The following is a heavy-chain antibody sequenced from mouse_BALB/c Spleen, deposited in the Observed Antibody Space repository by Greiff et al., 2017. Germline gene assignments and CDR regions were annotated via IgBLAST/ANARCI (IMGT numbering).Heavy chain of an antibody. D-gene: IGHD2-4*01. CDR3: ARGSGYDYDDWFAY. CDR1: GYTFTDYY. V-gene: IGHV1-84*02. Sequence: VQLVESGPELVKPGASVKISCKASGYTFTDYYINWVKQKPGQGLEWIGWIYPGSGNTKYNEKFKGKATLTVDTSSSTAYMQLSSLTSEDTAVYFCARGSGYDYDDWFAYWGQGTLVTVSA. CDR2: IYPGSGNT. J-gene: IGHJ3*01.